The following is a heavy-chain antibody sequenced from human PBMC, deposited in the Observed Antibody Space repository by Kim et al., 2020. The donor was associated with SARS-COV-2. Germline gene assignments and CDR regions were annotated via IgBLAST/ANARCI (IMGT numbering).Heavy chain of an antibody. CDR2: INHSGST. V-gene: IGHV4-34*01. D-gene: IGHD3-10*01. J-gene: IGHJ5*01. CDR1: GGSFSGYY. CDR3: ARGKGVRGLKNNWFDS. Sequence: SETLSLTCAVYGGSFSGYYWSWIRQPPGKGLEWIGEINHSGSTNYNPSLKSRVTISVDTYKNQFSLKLSPVTAADTAAYYCARGKGVRGLKNNWFDSWG.